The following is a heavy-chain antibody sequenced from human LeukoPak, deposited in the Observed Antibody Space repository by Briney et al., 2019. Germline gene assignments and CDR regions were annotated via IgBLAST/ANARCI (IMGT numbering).Heavy chain of an antibody. CDR2: ISGSGGST. V-gene: IGHV3-23*01. CDR1: GFTFSNYA. CDR3: ARNWFDP. J-gene: IGHJ5*02. Sequence: PGGSLRLSCAASGFTFSNYAMSWVRQAPGKGLEWVSAISGSGGSTYYADSVKGRFTISRDKSKNTVYLQMNSLRFEDTAMYYCARNWFDPWGQGTLVTVSS.